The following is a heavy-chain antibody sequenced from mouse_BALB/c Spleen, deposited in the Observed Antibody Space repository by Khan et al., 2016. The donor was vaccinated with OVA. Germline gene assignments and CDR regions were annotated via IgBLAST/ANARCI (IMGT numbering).Heavy chain of an antibody. CDR3: ARLEDI. Sequence: QVQLKQSGPGLVAPSQSLSITCTVSGFSLTSYGVHWVRQPPGKGLEWLGVIWAGGSSTYNSALMSRLSISKDNSKSQVFLTMNSLQTDDTAMDYCARLEDIWGQGTTLTVSS. CDR1: GFSLTSYG. J-gene: IGHJ2*01. D-gene: IGHD1-3*01. V-gene: IGHV2-9*02. CDR2: IWAGGSS.